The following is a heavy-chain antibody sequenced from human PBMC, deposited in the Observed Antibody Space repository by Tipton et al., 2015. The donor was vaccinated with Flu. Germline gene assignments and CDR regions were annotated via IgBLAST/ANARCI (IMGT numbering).Heavy chain of an antibody. Sequence: QLVQSGGGLIQPGGSLRLSCAGSGFSVSSNYMSWVRQAPGKGLEWVSVIYSSGNTYYADSVKGRFTISRDKSKNTLYLQMNSLRAEDTAVYYCARDRAVPRHWNFDLWGHGTLVTVSS. J-gene: IGHJ2*01. CDR2: IYSSGNT. D-gene: IGHD3-10*01. V-gene: IGHV3-53*01. CDR3: ARDRAVPRHWNFDL. CDR1: GFSVSSNY.